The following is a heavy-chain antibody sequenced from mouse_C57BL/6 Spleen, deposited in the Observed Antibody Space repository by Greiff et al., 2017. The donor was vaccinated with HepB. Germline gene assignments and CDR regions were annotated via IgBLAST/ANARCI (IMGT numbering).Heavy chain of an antibody. CDR2: IDPENGDT. D-gene: IGHD1-1*01. CDR3: TTRGVGYAMDY. Sequence: DVKLQESGAELVRPGASVKLSCTASGFNIKDDYMHWVKQRPEQGLEWIGWIDPENGDTEYASKFQDKATITADTSSNTTYLQLSSLTAEDTAVYYCTTRGVGYAMDYWGQGTSVTVSS. V-gene: IGHV14-4*01. J-gene: IGHJ4*01. CDR1: GFNIKDDY.